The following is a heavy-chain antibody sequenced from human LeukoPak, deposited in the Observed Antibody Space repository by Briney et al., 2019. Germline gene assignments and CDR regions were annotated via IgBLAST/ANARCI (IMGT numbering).Heavy chain of an antibody. V-gene: IGHV4-34*01. Sequence: SETLSLTCAVYGGSFSGYYWSWIRQPPGKGLEWIGEINHSGSTNYNPSLKSRVTISVNTSKNQFSLKLSSVTAADTAVYYRARDRRYYDSSGYYYRLDYWGQGTLVTVSS. J-gene: IGHJ4*02. CDR1: GGSFSGYY. CDR2: INHSGST. CDR3: ARDRRYYDSSGYYYRLDY. D-gene: IGHD3-22*01.